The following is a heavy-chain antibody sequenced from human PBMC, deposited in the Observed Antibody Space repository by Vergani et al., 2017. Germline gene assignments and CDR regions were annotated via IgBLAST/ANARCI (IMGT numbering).Heavy chain of an antibody. CDR3: ATLYCTNGVCYTQDFDI. D-gene: IGHD2-8*01. J-gene: IGHJ3*02. V-gene: IGHV3-66*02. Sequence: EVQLVESGGGLVQPGGSLRLSCAASGFTVSSNYMSWVRQAPGKGLEWVSVIYSGGSTSYADSVKGRFTISRDKSKNTLYLQMNSLRSEDTAVYYCATLYCTNGVCYTQDFDIWGQGTMVTVSS. CDR1: GFTVSSNY. CDR2: IYSGGST.